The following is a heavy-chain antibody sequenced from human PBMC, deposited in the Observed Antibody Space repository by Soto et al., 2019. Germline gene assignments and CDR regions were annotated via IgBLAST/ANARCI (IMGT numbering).Heavy chain of an antibody. CDR1: GYAFTTYG. J-gene: IGHJ4*02. D-gene: IGHD3-10*01. Sequence: QVHLVQSGAEVKKPGASVKVSCKGSGYAFTTYGITWVRQAPGQGLEWMGWLSAHNGNTNYAQKLQGRVTVTRDTSTSTAYMELRSLRSDDTAVYYCAIGRYGEYWGQGALVTVSS. CDR3: AIGRYGEY. CDR2: LSAHNGNT. V-gene: IGHV1-18*01.